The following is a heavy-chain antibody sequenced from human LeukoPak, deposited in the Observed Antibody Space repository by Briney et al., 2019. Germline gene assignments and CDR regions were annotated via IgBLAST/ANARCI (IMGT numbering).Heavy chain of an antibody. V-gene: IGHV4-31*03. Sequence: PSETLSLTCTISGGSISSGGYYWSWIRQHPGKGLEWIGYIYYSGSTYYNPSLKSRVTISVDTSKNQFSLKLSSVTAADTAVYYCARERIRGDDYWGQGTLVTVSS. J-gene: IGHJ4*02. D-gene: IGHD3-10*01. CDR3: ARERIRGDDY. CDR1: GGSISSGGYY. CDR2: IYYSGST.